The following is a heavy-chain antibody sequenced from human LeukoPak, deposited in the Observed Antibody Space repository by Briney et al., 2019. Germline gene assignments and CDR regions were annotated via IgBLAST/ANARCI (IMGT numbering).Heavy chain of an antibody. CDR1: GYSFTTYW. D-gene: IGHD5-12*01. CDR2: IYPGDSDT. Sequence: GESLKISCKASGYSFTTYWIGWVRQMPGEGLEWMGIIYPGDSDTRYSPSFQGQVTISADKSISTAYLQWSSLKASDTAMYYCARRPGSYAFDIWGQGTMVTVSS. J-gene: IGHJ3*02. V-gene: IGHV5-51*01. CDR3: ARRPGSYAFDI.